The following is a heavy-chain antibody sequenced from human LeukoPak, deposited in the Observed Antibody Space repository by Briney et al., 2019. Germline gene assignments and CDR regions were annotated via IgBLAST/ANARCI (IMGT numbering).Heavy chain of an antibody. CDR3: AKEEQQPRLPYYMDV. CDR2: ISGSGGST. Sequence: PGGSLRLSCAASGSTFSSYAMSWVRQAPGKGLEWVSAISGSGGSTYYADSVKGRFTISRDNSKNTLYLQMNSLRAEDTAVYYCAKEEQQPRLPYYMDVWGKGTTVTVSS. D-gene: IGHD6-13*01. V-gene: IGHV3-23*01. J-gene: IGHJ6*03. CDR1: GSTFSSYA.